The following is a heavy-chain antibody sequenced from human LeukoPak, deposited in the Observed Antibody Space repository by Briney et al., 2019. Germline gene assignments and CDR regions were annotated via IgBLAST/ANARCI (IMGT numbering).Heavy chain of an antibody. J-gene: IGHJ5*02. CDR1: GFSLATSGVG. CDR2: INWDDQK. D-gene: IGHD3-22*01. Sequence: SGPTLVKPTQTLTLTCTFSGFSLATSGVGVGWIRQPPGKALEWLALINWDDQKVYSPSLQSRLSITKDTSKNQVVLTMTNVDPVDTATYYCAHRRDSSGYQYRYWFAPWGQGTLVTVSS. V-gene: IGHV2-5*02. CDR3: AHRRDSSGYQYRYWFAP.